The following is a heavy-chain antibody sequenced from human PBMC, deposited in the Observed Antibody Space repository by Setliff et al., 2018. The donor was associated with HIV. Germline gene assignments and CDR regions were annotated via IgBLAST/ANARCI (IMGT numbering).Heavy chain of an antibody. Sequence: SETLSLTCSVSGASVSSHFWTWIRQPPGKGLEWIGSFSHSGTINCNPSLKSRVSISGETSKNQFSLKLSSVTAADTAVYYCARGRLYGVVDYWGQGTLVTVS. D-gene: IGHD3-10*01. V-gene: IGHV4-59*02. CDR2: FSHSGTI. CDR3: ARGRLYGVVDY. CDR1: GASVSSHF. J-gene: IGHJ4*02.